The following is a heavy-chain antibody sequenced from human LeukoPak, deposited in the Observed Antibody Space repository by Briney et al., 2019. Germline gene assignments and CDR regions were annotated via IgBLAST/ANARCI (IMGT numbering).Heavy chain of an antibody. CDR3: ARQYRQLLSRGGQLEY. CDR2: IKEDGSEK. J-gene: IGHJ4*02. D-gene: IGHD1-26*01. Sequence: GGSLRLSCVVSGLTFSDFWMSWVRQAPGRGLEWVANIKEDGSEKYYVDSVKGRFTISRDNAKNSLYLQMNSLRAEDTAVYYCARQYRQLLSRGGQLEYWGQGTPVTVSS. CDR1: GLTFSDFW. V-gene: IGHV3-7*01.